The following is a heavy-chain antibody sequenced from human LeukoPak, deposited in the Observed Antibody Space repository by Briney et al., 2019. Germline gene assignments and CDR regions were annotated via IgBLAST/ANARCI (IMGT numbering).Heavy chain of an antibody. Sequence: SETLSLTCAVSGGSISSSNWWSWVRQPPGKGLEWIGEIYHSGSTKYNPSLKSRVTISVDKSKNQFSLKLTSATAADTAVYYCVKPPSYSSGWRWFDPWGQGTLVTVSS. D-gene: IGHD6-19*01. V-gene: IGHV4-4*02. CDR2: IYHSGST. CDR3: VKPPSYSSGWRWFDP. J-gene: IGHJ5*02. CDR1: GGSISSSNW.